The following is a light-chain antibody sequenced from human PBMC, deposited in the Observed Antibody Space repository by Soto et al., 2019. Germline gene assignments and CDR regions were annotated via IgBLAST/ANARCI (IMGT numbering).Light chain of an antibody. CDR3: QQYGGSPPNT. J-gene: IGKJ2*01. CDR2: GAS. V-gene: IGKV3-20*01. Sequence: ENVLTQSPGTLSLSPGERASLSCRASQSITNSLLAWYQQTPGQAPRLLIYGASIRATRIPDRFSGFGSGRDFTIIISRLEPEDFAVYYCQQYGGSPPNTFGQGTKLEIK. CDR1: QSITNSL.